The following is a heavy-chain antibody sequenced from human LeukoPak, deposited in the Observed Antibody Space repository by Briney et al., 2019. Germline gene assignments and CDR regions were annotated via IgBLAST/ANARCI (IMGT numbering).Heavy chain of an antibody. Sequence: GESLRISCKGSGYSFTTYWIGWVRQMPGKGLEWMGIIYPGDSDTRYSPSFQGQVTISADKSISTAYLQWSSLKASDTAMYYCARPLQGSWLDFDYWGQGTLVTVSS. D-gene: IGHD6-13*01. CDR2: IYPGDSDT. CDR1: GYSFTTYW. J-gene: IGHJ4*02. CDR3: ARPLQGSWLDFDY. V-gene: IGHV5-51*01.